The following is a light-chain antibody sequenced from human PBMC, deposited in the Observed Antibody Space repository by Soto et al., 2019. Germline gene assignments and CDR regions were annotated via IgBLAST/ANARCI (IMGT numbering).Light chain of an antibody. J-gene: IGKJ2*01. CDR2: GAS. CDR1: QSVSSSY. V-gene: IGKV3-20*01. Sequence: EIVLTQSPGTLSLSPGERATLSCRASQSVSSSYLGWYQQKPGQAPGLLIYGASSRATGIPDRFSGSGSGTEFTLTISRLEPEDFAVYYCEQYGSSPLYTFGQGPKLEIK. CDR3: EQYGSSPLYT.